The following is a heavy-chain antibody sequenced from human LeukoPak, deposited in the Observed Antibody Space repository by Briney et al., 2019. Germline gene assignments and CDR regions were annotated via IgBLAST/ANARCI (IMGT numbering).Heavy chain of an antibody. Sequence: SETLSLTCTVSGGSISSYYWSWIRQPAGKGLEWIGRIYTSGSTNYNPSLKSRVTMSVDTSKNQFSLKLSSVTAADTAVYYCARDSRGGSYYFKGIDYWAREPWSPSPQ. CDR3: ARDSRGGSYYFKGIDY. J-gene: IGHJ4*02. D-gene: IGHD1-26*01. CDR1: GGSISSYY. V-gene: IGHV4-4*07. CDR2: IYTSGST.